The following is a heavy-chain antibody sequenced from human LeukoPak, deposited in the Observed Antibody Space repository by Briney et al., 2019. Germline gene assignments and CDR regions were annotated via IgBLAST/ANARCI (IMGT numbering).Heavy chain of an antibody. CDR2: ITGDGSST. Sequence: QPGGSLRLSCAASGFTFDDYAMHWVRQAPGKGLEWVSLITGDGSSTYYADSVKGRFTISRDNCKKSLYLQMNSLTTEDTALYYCAKDRVQALYFFDYWGQGTLVTVSS. D-gene: IGHD2-2*01. J-gene: IGHJ4*02. CDR1: GFTFDDYA. CDR3: AKDRVQALYFFDY. V-gene: IGHV3-43*02.